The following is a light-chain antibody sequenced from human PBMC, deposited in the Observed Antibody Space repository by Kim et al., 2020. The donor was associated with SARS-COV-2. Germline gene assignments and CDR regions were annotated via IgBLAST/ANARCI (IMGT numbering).Light chain of an antibody. J-gene: IGLJ3*02. CDR3: QVWDSNSDQWV. Sequence: KSVHWYQQKPGQAPLLVIFYDDDRPSGIPERLSGSNTGKSATLAISRVEAGDEADYYCQVWDSNSDQWVFGGGTKLTVL. CDR2: YDD. V-gene: IGLV3-21*01. CDR1: KS.